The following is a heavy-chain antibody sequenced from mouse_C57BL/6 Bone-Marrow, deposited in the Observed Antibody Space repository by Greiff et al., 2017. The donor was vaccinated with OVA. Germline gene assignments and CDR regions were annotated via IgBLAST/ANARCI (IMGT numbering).Heavy chain of an antibody. D-gene: IGHD1-1*01. CDR2: IDPSDSYT. CDR1: GYTFTSYW. J-gene: IGHJ1*03. Sequence: QVQLQQPGAELVMPGASVKLSCKASGYTFTSYWMHWVKQRPGQGLEWIGEIDPSDSYTNYNQKFKGKSTLTVDKSSSSAYMLLSSLTSEDSAVYYCARFLDYYGSSYWYFDVWGTGTTVTVSS. V-gene: IGHV1-69*01. CDR3: ARFLDYYGSSYWYFDV.